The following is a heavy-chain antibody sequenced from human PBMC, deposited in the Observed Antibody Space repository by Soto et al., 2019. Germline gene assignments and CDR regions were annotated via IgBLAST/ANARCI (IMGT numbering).Heavy chain of an antibody. CDR2: ISGSGGST. J-gene: IGHJ4*02. V-gene: IGHV3-23*01. CDR3: ARESLGYCSTSNCYKVDY. CDR1: GFTFSSYA. Sequence: EVQLLESGGGLVQPGGSLRLSCAASGFTFSSYAMSWVRQAPGKGLEWVSAISGSGGSTYYADSVKGRFTISRNNAKNSLYLQMNSLRAEDTAVYFCARESLGYCSTSNCYKVDYWGQGTLVTVSS. D-gene: IGHD2-2*02.